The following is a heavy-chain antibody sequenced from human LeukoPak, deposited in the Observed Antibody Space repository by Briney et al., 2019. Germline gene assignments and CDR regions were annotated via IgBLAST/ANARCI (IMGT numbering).Heavy chain of an antibody. J-gene: IGHJ4*02. CDR2: ISGSGETT. CDR3: ARDSGSSSALDY. V-gene: IGHV3-23*01. CDR1: GFTFSNYV. D-gene: IGHD6-6*01. Sequence: GGSLRLSCAASGFTFSNYVMNWVRQAPGKGLEWVSAISGSGETTFYGGSGKGRFTIPRDNSKNTLYLQMNSLRAEDTAIYYCARDSGSSSALDYWGQGTLVTVSS.